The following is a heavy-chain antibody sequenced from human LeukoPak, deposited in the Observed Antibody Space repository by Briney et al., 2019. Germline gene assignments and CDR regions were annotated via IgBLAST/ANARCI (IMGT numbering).Heavy chain of an antibody. J-gene: IGHJ4*02. D-gene: IGHD3-3*01. V-gene: IGHV3-74*03. Sequence: GGSLSLSCAASGITVSRDSMHWVRQATGKGLVWVSRIKSDGSTTYADSVKGRFTISRDNAKTMMYLQMNSLRADDTAVYCCARAQGGYYGKFDYWGQGTLVTVSS. CDR3: ARAQGGYYGKFDY. CDR2: IKSDGST. CDR1: GITVSRDS.